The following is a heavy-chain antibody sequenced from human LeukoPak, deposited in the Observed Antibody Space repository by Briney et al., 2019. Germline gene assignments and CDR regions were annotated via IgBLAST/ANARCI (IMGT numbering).Heavy chain of an antibody. CDR1: GGSISSSSYY. V-gene: IGHV4-39*01. Sequence: SETLSLTCTVSGGSISSSSYYWGWIRQPPGKGLEWIGSIYYSGSTYYNPSLKSRVTISVDTSKNQFSLKLSSVPAADTAVYYCARLGRDGYNWNPYYFDYWGQGTLVTVSS. J-gene: IGHJ4*02. CDR2: IYYSGST. D-gene: IGHD5-24*01. CDR3: ARLGRDGYNWNPYYFDY.